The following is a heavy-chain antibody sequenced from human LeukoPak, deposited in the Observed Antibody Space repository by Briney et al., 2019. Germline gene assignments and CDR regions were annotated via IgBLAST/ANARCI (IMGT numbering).Heavy chain of an antibody. Sequence: SETLSLTCAVYGGSFSGYYWSWIRQPPGKGLEWIGEINHSGSTNYNPSLKSRVTISVDTSKNQFSLKLSSVTAADTAVYYCASTMVRGVIINWGQETLVTVSS. J-gene: IGHJ4*02. D-gene: IGHD3-10*01. CDR3: ASTMVRGVIIN. CDR2: INHSGST. CDR1: GGSFSGYY. V-gene: IGHV4-34*01.